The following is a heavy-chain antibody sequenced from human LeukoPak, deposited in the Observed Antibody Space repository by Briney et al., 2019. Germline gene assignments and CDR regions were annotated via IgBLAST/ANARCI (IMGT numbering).Heavy chain of an antibody. D-gene: IGHD3-10*01. CDR3: AKGSSSGRPYFFDY. J-gene: IGHJ4*02. CDR2: ISGGSGSDT. CDR1: GFTFSSYA. V-gene: IGHV3-23*01. Sequence: PGGSLRLSCAASGFTFSSYAMSWGRQAPGKGLEWFAAISGGSGSDTYYADAVKGRFTISRDNSKTKLYLEMNTLRAEDTAVYYCAKGSSSGRPYFFDYWGQGTLVTVSS.